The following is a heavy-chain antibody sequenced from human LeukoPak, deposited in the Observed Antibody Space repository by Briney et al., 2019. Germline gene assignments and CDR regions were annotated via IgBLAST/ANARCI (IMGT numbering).Heavy chain of an antibody. Sequence: PGGSLRLSCAASGFTFTSYSMNWVRQAPGEGMEWVSFISSSGSYSYYADSLKARFTISRDNAKNSLYLQMSSLRAEDTAVYYCARGLGLGGYCTNGVCYPTDYWGQGTLVTVSS. J-gene: IGHJ4*02. D-gene: IGHD2-8*01. V-gene: IGHV3-21*01. CDR2: ISSSGSYS. CDR1: GFTFTSYS. CDR3: ARGLGLGGYCTNGVCYPTDY.